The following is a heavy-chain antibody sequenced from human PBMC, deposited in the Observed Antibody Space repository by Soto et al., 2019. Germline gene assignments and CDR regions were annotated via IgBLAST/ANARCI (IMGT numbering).Heavy chain of an antibody. V-gene: IGHV3-53*01. CDR2: IYSGGYT. CDR3: ATTPGGGGY. J-gene: IGHJ4*02. D-gene: IGHD2-15*01. CDR1: GFTVSNNY. Sequence: EVQLVESGGGLIQPGGSLRLSCAVSGFTVSNNYMSWGRQAPGKGLEGVSVIYSGGYTAYGDSVKGRFTISRYNSKNTRYIQMNILSAEDSGVESGATTPGGGGYWGQGTLVTVSS.